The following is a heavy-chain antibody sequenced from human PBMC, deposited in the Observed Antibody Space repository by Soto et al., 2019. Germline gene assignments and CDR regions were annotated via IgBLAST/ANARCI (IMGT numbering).Heavy chain of an antibody. V-gene: IGHV5-51*01. J-gene: IGHJ3*02. CDR2: IYPEDSDT. D-gene: IGHD3-10*01. CDR1: GYTYPSYW. CDR3: ARRILLWSVRDAFDI. Sequence: PGESLKISCKGFGYTYPSYWIGWVRQMPGKGLEWMGIIYPEDSDTRYSPSFQGQVTISADKSISTAYLQWSSLKASDTAMYYYARRILLWSVRDAFDIWGQGTMVTVSS.